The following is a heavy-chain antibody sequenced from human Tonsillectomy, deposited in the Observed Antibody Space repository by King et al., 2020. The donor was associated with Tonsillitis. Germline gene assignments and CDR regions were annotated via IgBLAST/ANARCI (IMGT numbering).Heavy chain of an antibody. CDR2: IGSGGDT. J-gene: IGHJ2*01. D-gene: IGHD6-19*01. V-gene: IGHV3-13*01. Sequence: DVQLVESGGGLVQPGGSLRLSCAASGFTFSRHDMHWVRQASGEGLEWVSNIGSGGDTYYRDSVKGRFTISRENAENSVYLQMNSLRAGDTAVYYCAREAYGSGRWYFDLWGRGTLVTVSS. CDR3: AREAYGSGRWYFDL. CDR1: GFTFSRHD.